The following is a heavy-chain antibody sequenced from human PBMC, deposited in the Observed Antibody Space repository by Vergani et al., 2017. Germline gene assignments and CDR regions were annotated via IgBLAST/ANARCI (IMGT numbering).Heavy chain of an antibody. D-gene: IGHD5-18*01. J-gene: IGHJ3*02. CDR2: ICYDGIKK. V-gene: IGHV3-33*01. CDR3: ARHHTAMVTGPSDI. CDR1: GFTFSSYG. Sequence: QVQLVESGGGVVQPGRSLRLSCAASGFTFSSYGMHWVRRAPGKGLEWVAVICYDGIKKYYGDSGKGRFTISRDNSKNTLFLQMNSLRSEDTAVYYCARHHTAMVTGPSDIWGQGTMVTVSS.